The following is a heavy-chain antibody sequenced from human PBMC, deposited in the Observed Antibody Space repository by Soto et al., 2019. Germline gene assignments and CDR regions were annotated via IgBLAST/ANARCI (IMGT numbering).Heavy chain of an antibody. CDR3: STDIGISGLDF. D-gene: IGHD1-26*01. CDR2: IKRSTDGGTP. J-gene: IGHJ6*02. Sequence: EVPLVDSGGGLVKPGGSLTLSCVASGLSFTNAWMNWVRPAPGQGLEWVGRIKRSTDGGTPDYAAPLKGRFTISRDDSQNTLSLNMDSLKTEDTARSHCSTDIGISGLDFWGQGTTVTVS. CDR1: GLSFTNAW. V-gene: IGHV3-15*01.